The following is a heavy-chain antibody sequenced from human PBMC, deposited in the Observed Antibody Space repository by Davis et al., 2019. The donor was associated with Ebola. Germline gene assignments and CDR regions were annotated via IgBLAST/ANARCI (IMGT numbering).Heavy chain of an antibody. D-gene: IGHD6-6*01. CDR1: GGSISSYY. V-gene: IGHV4-59*08. Sequence: MPSETLSLTCTVSGGSISSYYWSWIRQPPGKGLEWIGYIYYSGSTNYNPSLKSRVTISVDTSKNQFSLKLSSVTAADTAVYYCARSSYSSSSLLDYWGQGTLVTVSS. CDR3: ARSSYSSSSLLDY. CDR2: IYYSGST. J-gene: IGHJ4*02.